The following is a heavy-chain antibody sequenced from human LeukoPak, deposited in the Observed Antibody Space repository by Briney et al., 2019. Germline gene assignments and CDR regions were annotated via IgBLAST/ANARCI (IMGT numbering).Heavy chain of an antibody. D-gene: IGHD5-18*01. CDR1: GFTFSSYW. Sequence: GSLRLSCAASGFTFSSYWMNWARQAPGKGLEWIGEINHSGSTNYNPSLKSGVTISVDTSKNQFSLKLSSVTAADTAVYYCARGWIQLWLSAPFFDYWGQGTLVTVSS. CDR2: INHSGST. V-gene: IGHV4-34*01. CDR3: ARGWIQLWLSAPFFDY. J-gene: IGHJ4*02.